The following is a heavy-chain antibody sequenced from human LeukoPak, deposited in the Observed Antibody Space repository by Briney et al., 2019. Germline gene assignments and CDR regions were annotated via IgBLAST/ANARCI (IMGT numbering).Heavy chain of an antibody. CDR3: ARGDSSGYADAFDI. CDR1: GGTFNSYA. Sequence: SVKVSCKASGGTFNSYAFSWVRQAPGQGLEWMGRIIPILDIANYVQKFQGRITITADKSSSTAYMELSSLRSEDTAVYYCARGDSSGYADAFDIWGQGTMVTVSS. D-gene: IGHD3-22*01. J-gene: IGHJ3*02. CDR2: IIPILDIA. V-gene: IGHV1-69*04.